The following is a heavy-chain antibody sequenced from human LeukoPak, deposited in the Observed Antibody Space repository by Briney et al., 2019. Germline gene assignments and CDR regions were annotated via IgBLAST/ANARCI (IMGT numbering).Heavy chain of an antibody. Sequence: GGSLRLSCAGSGFTFSSYWMTWVRQAPGKGLEWVANIKQDGSEKNYVDSVRGRFTISRDNAKNSLYLQMNSLRAEDTAVYYCARVGRRSSSELNWFDPWGQGTLVTVSS. CDR1: GFTFSSYW. CDR3: ARVGRRSSSELNWFDP. CDR2: IKQDGSEK. D-gene: IGHD6-13*01. V-gene: IGHV3-7*03. J-gene: IGHJ5*02.